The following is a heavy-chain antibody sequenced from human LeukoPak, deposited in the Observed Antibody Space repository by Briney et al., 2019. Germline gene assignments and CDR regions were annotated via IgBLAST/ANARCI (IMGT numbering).Heavy chain of an antibody. CDR3: ARRSGYKRNDAFDI. CDR1: GDSISSTNYY. V-gene: IGHV4-39*01. CDR2: IYYSGST. J-gene: IGHJ3*02. D-gene: IGHD5-24*01. Sequence: PSETLSLTCTVSGDSISSTNYYWGWIRQPPGKGLEWIGSIYYSGSTYYNPSLESRVTISVDTSKNQFSLKLSSVTAADTAVYYCARRSGYKRNDAFDIWGQGTMVTVSS.